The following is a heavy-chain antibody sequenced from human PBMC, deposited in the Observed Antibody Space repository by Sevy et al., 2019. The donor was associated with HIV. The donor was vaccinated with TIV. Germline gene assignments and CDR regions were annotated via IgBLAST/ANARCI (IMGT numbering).Heavy chain of an antibody. Sequence: GSLRLSCAASGFTFSSYSMNWVRQAPGKGLEWVSSISSSSSYIYYADSVKGRFTISRDNAKNSLYLEMNSLRAEDTAVCYCARGAYGSSTSCYTGIAAAGRFDYWGQGTLVTVSS. CDR1: GFTFSSYS. CDR3: ARGAYGSSTSCYTGIAAAGRFDY. J-gene: IGHJ4*02. D-gene: IGHD2-2*02. V-gene: IGHV3-21*01. CDR2: ISSSSSYI.